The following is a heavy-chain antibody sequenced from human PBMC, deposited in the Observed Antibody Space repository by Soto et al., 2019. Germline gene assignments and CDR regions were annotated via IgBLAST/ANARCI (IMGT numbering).Heavy chain of an antibody. D-gene: IGHD2-2*02. J-gene: IGHJ4*02. CDR2: IIPILNST. CDR1: GSRFSNYV. CDR3: AREGRGKKAGYNGLVSLGY. Sequence: ASVKVSCKVSGSRFSNYVISWVRQAPGHGLDWLGRIIPILNSTKYAQSFQGRVTITADKSTSTASLELSSLRSDDTAVYYCAREGRGKKAGYNGLVSLGYWGQGTLVTVSS. V-gene: IGHV1-69*10.